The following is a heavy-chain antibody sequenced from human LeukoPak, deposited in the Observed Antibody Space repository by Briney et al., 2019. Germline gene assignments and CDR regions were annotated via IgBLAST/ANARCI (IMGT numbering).Heavy chain of an antibody. CDR1: GGPISGYY. V-gene: IGHV4-59*01. CDR2: IYYSGST. CDR3: AREGARWEPSFSAFDI. D-gene: IGHD1-26*01. J-gene: IGHJ3*02. Sequence: ETLSLTCTVSGGPISGYYGSWIRQPPGKGLEWIGYIYYSGSTRYNASLKSRVTISVDTSKNQFSLKLSSVTAADTAVYYCAREGARWEPSFSAFDIWGQGTMVTVS.